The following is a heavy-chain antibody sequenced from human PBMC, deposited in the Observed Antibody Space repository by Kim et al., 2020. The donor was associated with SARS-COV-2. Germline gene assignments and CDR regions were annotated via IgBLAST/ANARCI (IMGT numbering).Heavy chain of an antibody. V-gene: IGHV4-31*03. CDR3: AREGATVTTAAGMDV. D-gene: IGHD4-17*01. Sequence: SETLSLTCTVSGGSISSGGYYWSWIRQHPGKGLEWIGYIYYSGSTYYNPSLKSRVTISVDTSKNQFSLKLSSVTAADTAVYYCAREGATVTTAAGMDVWGQGTTVTVSS. J-gene: IGHJ6*02. CDR2: IYYSGST. CDR1: GGSISSGGYY.